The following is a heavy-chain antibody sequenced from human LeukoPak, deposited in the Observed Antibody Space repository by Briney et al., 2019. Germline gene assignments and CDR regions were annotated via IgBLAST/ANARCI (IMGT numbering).Heavy chain of an antibody. Sequence: ASVKVSCKVSGYTLTELSMHWVRQAPGKGLEWKGRFDPEDGVTIYAQKFQGRVTMTEDTSTNTAYMELSSLRSEDTAVYYCATQQLVRFVLRFQHWGQGTLVTVSS. CDR3: ATQQLVRFVLRFQH. V-gene: IGHV1-24*01. J-gene: IGHJ1*01. CDR1: GYTLTELS. D-gene: IGHD6-13*01. CDR2: FDPEDGVT.